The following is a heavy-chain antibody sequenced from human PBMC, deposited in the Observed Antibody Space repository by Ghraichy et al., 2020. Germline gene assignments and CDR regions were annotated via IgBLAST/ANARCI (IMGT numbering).Heavy chain of an antibody. V-gene: IGHV4-39*01. CDR3: ARPYSGSYYGGDYFDY. D-gene: IGHD1-26*01. CDR2: IYSSGIT. J-gene: IGHJ4*02. Sequence: SETLSLTCTVSGGSISRSSYHWGWIRQPPGKGLEWIGSIYSSGITYYSPSLKRRVTISVDTSKNQFSLKLSSVTAADTAVYYCARPYSGSYYGGDYFDYWGQGTLVTVSS. CDR1: GGSISRSSYH.